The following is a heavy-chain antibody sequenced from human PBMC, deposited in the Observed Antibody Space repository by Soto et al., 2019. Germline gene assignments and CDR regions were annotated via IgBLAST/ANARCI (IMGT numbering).Heavy chain of an antibody. V-gene: IGHV3-21*01. CDR2: ISSSSSYI. CDR3: ARGLIAARGPFDI. J-gene: IGHJ3*02. Sequence: ESGGGLVKPGGSLRLSCAASGFTFSSYSMNWVRQAPGKGLEWVSSISSSSSYIYYADSVKGRFTISRDNAKNSLYLQMNSLRAEDTAVYYCARGLIAARGPFDIWGQGTMVTVSS. D-gene: IGHD6-6*01. CDR1: GFTFSSYS.